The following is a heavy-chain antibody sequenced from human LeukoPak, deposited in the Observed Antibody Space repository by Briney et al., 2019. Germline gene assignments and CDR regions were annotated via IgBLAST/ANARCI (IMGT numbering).Heavy chain of an antibody. CDR2: IYSSGST. CDR3: ARVFRAAAVDY. J-gene: IGHJ4*02. CDR1: GGSISSSSYY. V-gene: IGHV4-39*07. Sequence: SETLSLTCTVSGGSISSSSYYWGWIRQPPGKGLEWIGSIYSSGSTYYNPSLKSRVTISINTSKNQFSLKLNSVTAADTAVYYCARVFRAAAVDYWGQGTLVTVSS. D-gene: IGHD6-13*01.